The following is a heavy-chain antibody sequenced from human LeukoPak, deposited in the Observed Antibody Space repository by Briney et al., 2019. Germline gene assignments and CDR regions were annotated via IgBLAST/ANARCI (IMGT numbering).Heavy chain of an antibody. J-gene: IGHJ6*02. D-gene: IGHD3-10*01. Sequence: GGSLRLSCAASEFSFSAYAMNWVRQAPGKGLEWVAVISYDGSNKYYADSVKGRFTISRDNSKNTLYLQMNSLRAEDTAVYYCAKVLGYYGSGSYYYYYYYGMDVWGQGTTVTVSS. CDR2: ISYDGSNK. V-gene: IGHV3-30*18. CDR3: AKVLGYYGSGSYYYYYYYGMDV. CDR1: EFSFSAYA.